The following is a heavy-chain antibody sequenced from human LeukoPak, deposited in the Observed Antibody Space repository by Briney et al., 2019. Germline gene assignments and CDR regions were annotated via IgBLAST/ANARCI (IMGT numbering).Heavy chain of an antibody. D-gene: IGHD3-22*01. CDR3: ARHDPPSPTYYYDSSGYGWFDP. CDR1: GGSISSSSYY. V-gene: IGHV4-39*01. J-gene: IGHJ5*02. CDR2: IYYNGRT. Sequence: SETLSLTCTVSGGSISSSSYYWGGIRQPPGKGLEWIGSIYYNGRTYYNPSLKSRVTISVDTSKNQCSLKLSSVTAADTAVYYCARHDPPSPTYYYDSSGYGWFDPWGQGTLVTVSS.